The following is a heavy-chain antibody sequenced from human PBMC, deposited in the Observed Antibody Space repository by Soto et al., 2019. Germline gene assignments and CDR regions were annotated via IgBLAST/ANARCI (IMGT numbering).Heavy chain of an antibody. Sequence: PGESLKISCKGSGYSFTSYWISWVRQMPGKGLEWMGRIDPSDSYTNYSPSFQGHVTISADKSISTAYLQWSSLKASDTAMYYCARQDYYGSGSYYQIDDYYYGMDVWGQGTTVTVSS. V-gene: IGHV5-10-1*01. CDR2: IDPSDSYT. CDR3: ARQDYYGSGSYYQIDDYYYGMDV. CDR1: GYSFTSYW. D-gene: IGHD3-10*01. J-gene: IGHJ6*02.